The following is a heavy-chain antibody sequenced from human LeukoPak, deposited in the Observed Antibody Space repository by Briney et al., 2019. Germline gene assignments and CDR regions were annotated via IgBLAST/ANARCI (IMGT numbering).Heavy chain of an antibody. CDR2: IYYSGST. D-gene: IGHD1-26*01. Sequence: SETLSLTCTVSGGSISSYCWSWIRQPPGKGLEWIGYIYYSGSTNYNPSLKSRVTISVDTSKNQFSLKLSSVTAADTAVYYCAREVGATADGAFDIWGQGTMVTVSS. CDR1: GGSISSYC. V-gene: IGHV4-59*01. J-gene: IGHJ3*02. CDR3: AREVGATADGAFDI.